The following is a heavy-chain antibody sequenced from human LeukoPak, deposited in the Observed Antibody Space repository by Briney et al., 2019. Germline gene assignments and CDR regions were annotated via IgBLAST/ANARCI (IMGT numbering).Heavy chain of an antibody. CDR2: IIGSGGDT. CDR1: GGSISDSF. D-gene: IGHD6-13*01. V-gene: IGHV3-23*01. Sequence: ETLSLTCSVSGGSISDSFWSWVRQAPGKGLEWVSTIIGSGGDTYYADSVKGRFTISRDTSKNTLYLQMKSLRAEDTAVYYCAKAWAAAGTFASWGQGTLVTISS. J-gene: IGHJ4*02. CDR3: AKAWAAAGTFAS.